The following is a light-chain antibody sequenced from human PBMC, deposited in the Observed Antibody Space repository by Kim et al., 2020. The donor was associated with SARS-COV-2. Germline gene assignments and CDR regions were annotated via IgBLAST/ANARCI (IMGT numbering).Light chain of an antibody. Sequence: TMSCSGSSSNVGNNFVYWDQQLPGPAPKLLIYGDNQRPSGVPDRFSVSKSVTSVSLAISGLRSEDEADYYCAAWDDRLSGPVFGGGTQLTVL. CDR2: GDN. CDR3: AAWDDRLSGPV. CDR1: SSNVGNNF. V-gene: IGLV1-47*01. J-gene: IGLJ3*02.